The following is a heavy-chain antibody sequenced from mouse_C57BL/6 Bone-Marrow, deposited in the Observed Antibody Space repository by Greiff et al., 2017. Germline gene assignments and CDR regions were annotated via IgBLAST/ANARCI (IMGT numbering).Heavy chain of an antibody. CDR1: GYTFTSYG. CDR2: IYPRSGNT. CDR3: ARWGGGLDY. J-gene: IGHJ2*01. Sequence: LVESGAELARPGASVKLSCKASGYTFTSYGISWVKQRTGPGLEWIGEIYPRSGNTYYNEKFKGKAPLTADKSSSTAYMELRSMTSEDAAVDFCARWGGGLDYWGQGTTLTVSS. V-gene: IGHV1-81*01.